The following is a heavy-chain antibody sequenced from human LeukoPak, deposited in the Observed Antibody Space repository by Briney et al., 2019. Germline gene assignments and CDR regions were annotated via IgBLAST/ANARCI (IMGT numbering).Heavy chain of an antibody. Sequence: GGSLRLSCAASRFTYSRYGMHWVPQARAKGLEWVSVISYDGSNKYYADSVKGRFTISRDNSKNTLYLQMNSLRTEDTAVYYCAKDSPYNDYWGQGTLVTVSS. CDR3: AKDSPYNDY. V-gene: IGHV3-30*18. CDR1: RFTYSRYG. J-gene: IGHJ4*02. CDR2: ISYDGSNK. D-gene: IGHD1-14*01.